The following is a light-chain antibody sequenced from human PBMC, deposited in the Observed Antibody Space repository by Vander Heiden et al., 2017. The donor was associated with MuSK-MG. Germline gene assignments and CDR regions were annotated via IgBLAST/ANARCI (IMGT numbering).Light chain of an antibody. CDR3: QTWGTGIRV. CDR1: SGHSRYA. CDR2: LNSDGSH. V-gene: IGLV4-69*01. J-gene: IGLJ3*02. Sequence: QLVLTQSPSASASLGASVKITCTLSSGHSRYAIAWHQQQPEKGPRYLSKLNSDGSHSKGDGSPERFSGSSSGAERYLTISSLQSEDEAYYYCQTWGTGIRVFGGGTKLTVL.